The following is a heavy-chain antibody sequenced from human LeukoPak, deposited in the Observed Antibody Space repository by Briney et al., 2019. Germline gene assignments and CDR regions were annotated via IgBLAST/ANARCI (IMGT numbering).Heavy chain of an antibody. CDR1: GFTFSTYT. CDR2: ITSSSSTI. CDR3: ARDERGSGDL. D-gene: IGHD3-22*01. Sequence: GGSLRLACAASGFTFSTYTMNWVRQAPGKGLEWVSYITSSSSTIYYADSVKGRFTISRDNAKNSLYLQMNSLRAEDTAVYYCARDERGSGDLWGEGTLVTVSS. J-gene: IGHJ4*02. V-gene: IGHV3-48*01.